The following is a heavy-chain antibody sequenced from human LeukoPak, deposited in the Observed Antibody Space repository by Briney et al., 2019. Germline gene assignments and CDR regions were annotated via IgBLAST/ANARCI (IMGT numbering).Heavy chain of an antibody. J-gene: IGHJ4*02. CDR3: ARAVQVTTGGLFDY. CDR1: GGTFNNYA. D-gene: IGHD4-17*01. CDR2: IIPIFSAP. V-gene: IGHV1-69*06. Sequence: GASVKVSCKASGGTFNNYAISWVRQAPGQGLEWMGGIIPIFSAPNYAQKFQGRVTITADKSTSTAYMELRSLRSEDTAVYYCARAVQVTTGGLFDYWGQGTLVTVSS.